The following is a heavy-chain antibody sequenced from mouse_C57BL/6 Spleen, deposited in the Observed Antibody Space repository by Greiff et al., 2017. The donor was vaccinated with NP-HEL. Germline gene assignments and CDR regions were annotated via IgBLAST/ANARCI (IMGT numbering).Heavy chain of an antibody. V-gene: IGHV1-39*01. CDR2: INPNYGTT. Sequence: EVQLQQSGPELVKPGASVKISCTASGYSFTDYNMNWVKQSHGKSLEWIGVINPNYGTTSYNQKFKGKATLTVDQSSSTAYMQLNRLTSEDSAVNYCARKEGYGSSLDYWGQGTTLTVSS. D-gene: IGHD1-1*01. CDR1: GYSFTDYN. J-gene: IGHJ2*01. CDR3: ARKEGYGSSLDY.